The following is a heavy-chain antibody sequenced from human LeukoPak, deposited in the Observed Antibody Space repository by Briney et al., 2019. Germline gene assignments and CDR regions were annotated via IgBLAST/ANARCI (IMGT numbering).Heavy chain of an antibody. CDR2: INPSGGST. CDR3: ARAPPAGWLQLSYFDY. D-gene: IGHD5-24*01. V-gene: IGHV1-46*01. Sequence: ASVKVSCKASGYTFTSYYMHWVRQAPGQGLEWMGIINPSGGSTSYAQKFQGRVTMTRDMSTSTVYMELSSLRSEDTAAYYCARAPPAGWLQLSYFDYWGQGTLVTVSS. J-gene: IGHJ4*02. CDR1: GYTFTSYY.